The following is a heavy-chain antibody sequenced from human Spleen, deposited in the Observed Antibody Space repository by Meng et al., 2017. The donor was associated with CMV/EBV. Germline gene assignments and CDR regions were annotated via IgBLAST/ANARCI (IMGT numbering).Heavy chain of an antibody. J-gene: IGHJ4*02. V-gene: IGHV1-69*02. CDR3: ALDCSTASCYVDY. CDR1: GGTFSSYT. D-gene: IGHD2-2*01. CDR2: IIPILAIT. Sequence: SVKVSCKASGGTFSSYTINWVRQAPGQGLEWMGRIIPILAITNYAQRFQGRVTITADKSSNTAYMELGSLRSEDTAMYYCALDCSTASCYVDYWGQGTLVTVSS.